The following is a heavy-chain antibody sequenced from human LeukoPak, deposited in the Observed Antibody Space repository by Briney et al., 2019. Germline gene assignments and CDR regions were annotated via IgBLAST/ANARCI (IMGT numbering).Heavy chain of an antibody. J-gene: IGHJ5*02. Sequence: GGSLRLSCAASGFTFDDYGMSWVRQAPGPGLEWVSGINWYGGSTGYADSVKGRFTISRDNAKNSLYLQMNSLRAEDTALYYCARGGGYCSSTSCYPGAWGQGTLVTVSS. V-gene: IGHV3-20*04. CDR1: GFTFDDYG. CDR2: INWYGGST. CDR3: ARGGGYCSSTSCYPGA. D-gene: IGHD2-2*01.